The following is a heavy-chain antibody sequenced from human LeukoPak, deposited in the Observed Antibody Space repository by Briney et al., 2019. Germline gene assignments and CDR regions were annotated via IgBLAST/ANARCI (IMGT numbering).Heavy chain of an antibody. D-gene: IGHD3-16*01. V-gene: IGHV1-18*01. CDR2: ISAYNGNT. J-gene: IGHJ6*02. Sequence: ASVKVSCKASGYTFTSYGISWVRQAPGQGLEWMGWISAYNGNTNYAQKLQGRGTMTTDTSTSTAYMELRSLRSDDTAVYYCAREQSGSLWAPYSYYYGMDVWGQGTTVTVSS. CDR3: AREQSGSLWAPYSYYYGMDV. CDR1: GYTFTSYG.